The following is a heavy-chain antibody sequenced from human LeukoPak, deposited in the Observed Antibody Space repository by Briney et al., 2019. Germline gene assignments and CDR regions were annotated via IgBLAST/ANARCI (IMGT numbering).Heavy chain of an antibody. Sequence: PGGSLRLSCAGSGFPFKNYAMSWIRQAPGKGLEWVSGVSRSTFTTYYADSVKDRFTISRDNSKNTLYLDMYSLRAEDTGVYYCAKDRRFGDLSPAYYFDYWGQGTLVTVSS. CDR1: GFPFKNYA. CDR2: VSRSTFTT. J-gene: IGHJ4*02. V-gene: IGHV3-23*01. D-gene: IGHD3-10*01. CDR3: AKDRRFGDLSPAYYFDY.